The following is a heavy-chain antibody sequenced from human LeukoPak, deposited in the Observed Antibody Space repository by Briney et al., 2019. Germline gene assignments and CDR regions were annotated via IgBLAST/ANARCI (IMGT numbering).Heavy chain of an antibody. D-gene: IGHD3-10*01. CDR3: ARAEVRVRGVIIPSYFDY. V-gene: IGHV4-59*01. CDR1: GGSISSYY. Sequence: SETLSLTCTISGGSISSYYWSWIRQPPGKGLEWIGYIYYSGSTNYNPSLKSRVTISVDTSKNQFSLKLSSVTAADTAVYYCARAEVRVRGVIIPSYFDYWGQGTLVTVSS. CDR2: IYYSGST. J-gene: IGHJ4*02.